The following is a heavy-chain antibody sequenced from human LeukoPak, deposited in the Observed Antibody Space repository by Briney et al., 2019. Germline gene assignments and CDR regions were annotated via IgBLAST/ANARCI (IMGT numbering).Heavy chain of an antibody. V-gene: IGHV3-7*01. CDR2: INQHGNDK. Sequence: GGSLRLSCAASRFTFSSYAMSWVRQAPGKGLEWVANINQHGNDKYYVDSVKGRFTISRDNARNSLYLQMTSLRVEDTAMYYCTSDMGYSGSYYQYWGQGALVTVSS. CDR3: TSDMGYSGSYYQY. CDR1: RFTFSSYA. J-gene: IGHJ4*02. D-gene: IGHD1-26*01.